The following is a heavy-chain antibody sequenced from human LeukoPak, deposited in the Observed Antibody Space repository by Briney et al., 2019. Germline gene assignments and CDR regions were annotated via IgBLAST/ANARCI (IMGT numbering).Heavy chain of an antibody. V-gene: IGHV4-59*01. J-gene: IGHJ4*02. D-gene: IGHD3-22*01. CDR3: ARVTGYMIEGYFDY. Sequence: SETLSLTCTVSCGSISSYYWSWIRQPPGKGLEWIGYIYYSGSTNYNPSLKSRVTISVETSKNQFSLKLSSATAADTAVYYCARVTGYMIEGYFDYWGQGTLVTVSS. CDR2: IYYSGST. CDR1: CGSISSYY.